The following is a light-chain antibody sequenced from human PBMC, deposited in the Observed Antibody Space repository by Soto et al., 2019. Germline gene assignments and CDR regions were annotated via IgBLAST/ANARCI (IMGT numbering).Light chain of an antibody. CDR2: AAS. CDR1: QGIRNA. Sequence: DIQMTQSPSSLSASVGDRVTITCRASQGIRNALGWYQQKPGKAPKLLIYAASSLQSGVPSRFSGSGSGTDFTLTISSLQPEDFATYYCQQSYSTLMYTFGQGTKLEIK. V-gene: IGKV1-39*01. J-gene: IGKJ2*01. CDR3: QQSYSTLMYT.